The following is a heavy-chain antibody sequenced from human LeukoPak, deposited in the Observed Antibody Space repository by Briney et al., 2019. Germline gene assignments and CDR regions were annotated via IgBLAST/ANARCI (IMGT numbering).Heavy chain of an antibody. CDR1: GFTFSNAW. J-gene: IGHJ5*02. CDR3: AKETYSSSWYVRFDP. D-gene: IGHD6-13*01. Sequence: GGSLRLSCAASGFTFSNAWMSWVRQAPGKGLEWVSAISGTGGSTYYADSVKGRFTISRDNSKNTLYLQMNSLRAEDTAVYYCAKETYSSSWYVRFDPWGQGTLVTVSS. V-gene: IGHV3-23*01. CDR2: ISGTGGST.